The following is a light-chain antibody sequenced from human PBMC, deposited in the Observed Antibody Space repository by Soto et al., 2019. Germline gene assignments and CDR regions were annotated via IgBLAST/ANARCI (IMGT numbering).Light chain of an antibody. J-gene: IGKJ3*01. CDR2: AAS. CDR3: QQSFNTPFT. CDR1: QTAASY. V-gene: IGKV1-39*01. Sequence: IQMTQSPSSLSASVGDRVTITCGASQTAASYLNWYQQRPGKAPKLLIRAASRLESGVPARFSGSGFGTEFTLTISSLQPEDVATYYCQQSFNTPFTFGPGTKVDV.